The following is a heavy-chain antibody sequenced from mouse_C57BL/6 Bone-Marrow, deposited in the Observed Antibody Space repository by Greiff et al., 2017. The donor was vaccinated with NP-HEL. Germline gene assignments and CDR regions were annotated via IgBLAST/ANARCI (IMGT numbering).Heavy chain of an antibody. CDR2: INPSSGYT. CDR1: GYTFTSYW. J-gene: IGHJ3*01. D-gene: IGHD4-1*01. V-gene: IGHV1-7*01. CDR3: AREANWDEAWFAY. Sequence: QVQLQQSGAELAKPGASVKLSCKASGYTFTSYWMHWVKQRPGQGLEWIGYINPSSGYTKYNQKFKDKATLTADKSSSTAYMQLSSLTYEDSAVYYCAREANWDEAWFAYWGQGTLVTVSA.